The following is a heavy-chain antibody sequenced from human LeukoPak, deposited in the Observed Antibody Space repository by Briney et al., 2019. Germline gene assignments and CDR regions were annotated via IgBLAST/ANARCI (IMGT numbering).Heavy chain of an antibody. CDR1: GFTFSSYW. V-gene: IGHV3-7*01. CDR3: ARGVHLVTYYDYVWGSYRPYYFDY. J-gene: IGHJ4*02. D-gene: IGHD3-16*02. Sequence: GGSLRLSCAASGFTFSSYWMSWVRQAPGKGLEWVANIKQDGSEKYYVDSVKGRFTISRDNAKNSLYLQMNSLRAEDTAVYYCARGVHLVTYYDYVWGSYRPYYFDYWGQGTLVTVSS. CDR2: IKQDGSEK.